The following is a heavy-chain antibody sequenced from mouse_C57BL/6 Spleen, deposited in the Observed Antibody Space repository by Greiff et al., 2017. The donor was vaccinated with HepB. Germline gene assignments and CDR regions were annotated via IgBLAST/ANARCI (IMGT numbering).Heavy chain of an antibody. J-gene: IGHJ3*01. Sequence: EVKLQQSGPELVKPGASVKIPCKASGYTFTDYNMDWVKQSHGKSLEWIGDINPNNGGTIYNQKFKGKATLTVDKSSSTAYMELRSLTSEDTAVYYCASGPLVAWFAYWGQGTLVTVSA. V-gene: IGHV1-18*01. CDR1: GYTFTDYN. CDR2: INPNNGGT. D-gene: IGHD6-1*01. CDR3: ASGPLVAWFAY.